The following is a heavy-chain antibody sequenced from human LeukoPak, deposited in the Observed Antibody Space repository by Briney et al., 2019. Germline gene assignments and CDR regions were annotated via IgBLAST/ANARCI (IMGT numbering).Heavy chain of an antibody. CDR3: ARGTVPAAGIDY. CDR2: INPNSGGT. D-gene: IGHD2-2*01. V-gene: IGHV1-2*06. Sequence: ASVKVSCKASGYTFTGYYMHWVRQAPGQGLEWMGRINPNSGGTNYAQKFQGRVTMTRDTSISTAYMELSRLRSDDTAVYYCARGTVPAAGIDYWGQGTLVTVSS. CDR1: GYTFTGYY. J-gene: IGHJ4*02.